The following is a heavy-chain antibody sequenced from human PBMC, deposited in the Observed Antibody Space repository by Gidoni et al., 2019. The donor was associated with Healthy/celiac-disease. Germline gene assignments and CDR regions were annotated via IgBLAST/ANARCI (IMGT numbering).Heavy chain of an antibody. CDR1: GCSISSSSYY. CDR3: ARDLTRSYGRPLFDY. V-gene: IGHV4-39*07. D-gene: IGHD5-18*01. Sequence: QLQLQESGPGLVKTSETLSLTCTVPGCSISSSSYYWGWIRQPPGKGRVWIGSIYYSGSNYYNPSPKSRVTISVDTSKNQFSLKLSSVTAADTAVYYCARDLTRSYGRPLFDYWGQGTLVTVSS. J-gene: IGHJ4*02. CDR2: IYYSGSN.